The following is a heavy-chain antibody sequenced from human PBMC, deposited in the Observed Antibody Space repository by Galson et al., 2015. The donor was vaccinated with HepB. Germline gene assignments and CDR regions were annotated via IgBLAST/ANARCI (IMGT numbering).Heavy chain of an antibody. CDR3: ASKTLAADF. J-gene: IGHJ4*02. CDR2: VYHTGHT. D-gene: IGHD2-15*01. Sequence: TLSLTCTVSGVSISSSNWWIWVRQPPGKGLEWIGEVYHTGHTNYNPSLKSRVTVSVDKSKNQFSLRLSSVTAADTAVYYCASKTLAADFWGQGSLVTVSS. V-gene: IGHV4-4*02. CDR1: GVSISSSNW.